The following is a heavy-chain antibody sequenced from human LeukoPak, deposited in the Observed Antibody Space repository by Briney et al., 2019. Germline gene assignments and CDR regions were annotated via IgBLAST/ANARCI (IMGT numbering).Heavy chain of an antibody. CDR3: AKADSIVVAPAALQGNFDY. D-gene: IGHD2-2*01. V-gene: IGHV1-2*02. J-gene: IGHJ4*02. CDR1: GYTFTGYY. CDR2: INPNSGGT. Sequence: ASVKVSCKASGYTFTGYYMHWVRQAPGQGLEWMGWINPNSGGTNYAQKFQGRVTMTRDTSISTAYMELSRLRSDDTAVYYCAKADSIVVAPAALQGNFDYWGQGTLVTVSS.